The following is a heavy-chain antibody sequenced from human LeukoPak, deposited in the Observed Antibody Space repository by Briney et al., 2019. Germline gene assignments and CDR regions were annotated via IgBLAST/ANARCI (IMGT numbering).Heavy chain of an antibody. J-gene: IGHJ4*02. D-gene: IGHD5-12*01. CDR2: IRSKAYGGTT. CDR3: TRANPPVATFLLN. Sequence: PGGSLRLSCTASGFTFGVYAMSWVRQAPGEGLGWVGFIRSKAYGGTTEYAASVKGRFTISRDDSKSIAYLQMNSLKTEDTAVYYCTRANPPVATFLLNWGQGTLVTVSS. CDR1: GFTFGVYA. V-gene: IGHV3-49*04.